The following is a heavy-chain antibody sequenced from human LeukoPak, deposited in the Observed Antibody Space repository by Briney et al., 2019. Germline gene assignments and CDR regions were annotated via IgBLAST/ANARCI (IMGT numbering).Heavy chain of an antibody. CDR3: ARDMGSGYYFAEDY. CDR1: GFTFDDYG. CDR2: IKWNGDST. Sequence: GGSLRLSCAASGFTFDDYGMSWVRQPPGKGLEWISGIKWNGDSTGYADSVKGRFTISRDNAKNFLHLQMNSLRAEDTALYYCARDMGSGYYFAEDYWGQGTLVTVSS. V-gene: IGHV3-20*04. J-gene: IGHJ4*02. D-gene: IGHD3-22*01.